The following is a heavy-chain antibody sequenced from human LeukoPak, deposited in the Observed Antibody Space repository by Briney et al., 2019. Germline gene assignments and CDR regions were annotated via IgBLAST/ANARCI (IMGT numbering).Heavy chain of an antibody. D-gene: IGHD6-19*01. CDR3: AKPSIGSGWFFGAFDI. CDR1: GFTFSSYG. J-gene: IGHJ3*02. CDR2: ISYDGSNK. V-gene: IGHV3-30*18. Sequence: GGSLRPSCAASGFTFSSYGMHWVRQAPGKGLEWVAVISYDGSNKYYADSVKGRFTISRDNSKNTLYLQMNSLRAEDTAVYYCAKPSIGSGWFFGAFDIWGQGTMVTVSS.